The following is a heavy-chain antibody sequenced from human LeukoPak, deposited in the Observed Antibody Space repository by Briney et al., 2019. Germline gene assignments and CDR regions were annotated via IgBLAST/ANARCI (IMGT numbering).Heavy chain of an antibody. CDR3: ASGVPRYFDY. V-gene: IGHV4-39*01. J-gene: IGHJ4*02. CDR2: IDYSGST. Sequence: SETLSLTCTVSGGSISFTSYYWGWIRQPPGKGLEWIGSIDYSGSTYYNPSLKSRVTISVDTSKNQFSLELSSVTAADTAVYYCASGVPRYFDYWGQGTLVTVSS. CDR1: GGSISFTSYY. D-gene: IGHD3-10*01.